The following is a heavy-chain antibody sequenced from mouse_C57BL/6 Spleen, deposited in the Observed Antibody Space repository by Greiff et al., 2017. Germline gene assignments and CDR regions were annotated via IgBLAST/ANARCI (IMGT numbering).Heavy chain of an antibody. V-gene: IGHV1-69*01. CDR1: GYTFTSYW. Sequence: QVQLQQSGAELVMPGASVKLSCKASGYTFTSYWMHWVKQRPGQGLEWIGEIDPSDSYTNYNQKFKGKSTLTVDKSSSTAYMQLSSLTSEDSAVYYCARSDTTVVAYYFDYWGQGTTLTVSS. J-gene: IGHJ2*01. CDR2: IDPSDSYT. CDR3: ARSDTTVVAYYFDY. D-gene: IGHD1-1*01.